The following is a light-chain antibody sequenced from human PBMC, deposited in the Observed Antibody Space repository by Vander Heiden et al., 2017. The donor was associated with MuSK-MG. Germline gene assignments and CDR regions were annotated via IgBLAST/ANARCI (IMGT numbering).Light chain of an antibody. CDR1: RSNIGAGYD. J-gene: IGLJ2*01. Sequence: QSLLTQPPSVSAAPGQRVTISCPGSRSNIGAGYDVHWYQLLPVTSPNLLIYDNFNRPSGVPDRFSGSNSGTSASLAITGLQAEDEADYFCQSLYSSRSVVVFGGGTKLTVL. CDR2: DNF. CDR3: QSLYSSRSVVV. V-gene: IGLV1-40*01.